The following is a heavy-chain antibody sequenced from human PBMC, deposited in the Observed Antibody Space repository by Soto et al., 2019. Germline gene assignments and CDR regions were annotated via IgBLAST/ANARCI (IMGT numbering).Heavy chain of an antibody. V-gene: IGHV4-34*01. CDR1: GGSFSGYY. Sequence: SETLSLTCEVYGGSFSGYYWGWIRQPPGKGLEWIGEINNSGRSKYTSPLKSRVTISVDTSKNQFSLKMHSVTAADTATYYCAKGLGEYYFGLDVWGQGTTVTVSS. CDR3: AKGLGEYYFGLDV. J-gene: IGHJ6*02. CDR2: INNSGRS.